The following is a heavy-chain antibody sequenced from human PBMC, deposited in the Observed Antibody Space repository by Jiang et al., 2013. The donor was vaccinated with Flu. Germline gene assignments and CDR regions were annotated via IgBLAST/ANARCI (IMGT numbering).Heavy chain of an antibody. J-gene: IGHJ4*02. Sequence: SQTLSLTCAISGDSVSSDSATWNWIGQSPSRGLEWLGRTYYRSKWYNDYTVSVKGRITINPDTSKNQFSLQLSSVTPEDTAVYYCARRGSSGPLDYWGQGTLVTVSS. V-gene: IGHV6-1*01. CDR2: TYYRSKWYN. CDR1: GDSVSSDSAT. CDR3: ARRGSSGPLDY. D-gene: IGHD6-6*01.